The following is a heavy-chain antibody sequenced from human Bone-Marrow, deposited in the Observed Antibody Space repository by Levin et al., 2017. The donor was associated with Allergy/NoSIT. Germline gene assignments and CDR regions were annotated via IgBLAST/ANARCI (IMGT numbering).Heavy chain of an antibody. V-gene: IGHV7-4-1*02. CDR1: GYTFTSYA. CDR2: INTNNGNP. D-gene: IGHD3-10*01. CDR3: ASDITVRGSKSMDV. J-gene: IGHJ6*02. Sequence: GGSLRLSCKASGYTFTSYAINWLRQAPGQGPEWMGWINTNNGNPRYAQGFTGRFVFSLDTSVSTANLQISSLKAEDTAVYYCASDITVRGSKSMDVWGQGTTVTVSS.